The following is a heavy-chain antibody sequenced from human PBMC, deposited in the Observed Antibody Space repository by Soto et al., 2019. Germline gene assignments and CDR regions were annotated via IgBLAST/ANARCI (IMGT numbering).Heavy chain of an antibody. CDR2: INPNSGGT. CDR1: GYTFTGYY. CDR3: ARGEGGPRWGSIDY. J-gene: IGHJ4*02. V-gene: IGHV1-2*04. D-gene: IGHD2-21*01. Sequence: GASVKVSCKASGYTFTGYYMHCVRQAPGQGLEWMGWINPNSGGTNYAQKFQGWVTMTRDTSISTAYMELSRLRSDDTAVYYCARGEGGPRWGSIDYWGQGTLVTVSS.